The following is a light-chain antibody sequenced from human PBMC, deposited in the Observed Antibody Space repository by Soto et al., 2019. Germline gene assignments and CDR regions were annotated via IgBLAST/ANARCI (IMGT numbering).Light chain of an antibody. V-gene: IGLV2-14*01. CDR1: SSDVGGYDY. J-gene: IGLJ1*01. CDR2: DVT. Sequence: SVLTQPASVYGSPGQSITVSCTGTSSDVGGYDYVSWYQQHPGNAPKLLISDVTNRPSGVSNRFSGSKSGNTASLTISGLQTEDEADYYCTSYTSSSTYVFGTGTKVTVL. CDR3: TSYTSSSTYV.